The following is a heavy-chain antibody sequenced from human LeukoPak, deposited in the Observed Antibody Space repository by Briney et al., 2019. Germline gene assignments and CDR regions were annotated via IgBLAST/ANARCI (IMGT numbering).Heavy chain of an antibody. Sequence: ASVKVSCKASVYTFTSYGISWVGQAPGQGLEGMGWISAYNGNTKYAQKLQGRVTMTTDTSSSTAYMELRSLRSDDTAMYYCAREYSTGWNDYWGQGALVTVSS. J-gene: IGHJ4*02. D-gene: IGHD6-19*01. CDR2: ISAYNGNT. CDR1: VYTFTSYG. CDR3: AREYSTGWNDY. V-gene: IGHV1-18*01.